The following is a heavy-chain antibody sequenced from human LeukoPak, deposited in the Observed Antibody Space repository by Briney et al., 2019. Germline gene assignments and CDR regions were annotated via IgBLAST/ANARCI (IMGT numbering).Heavy chain of an antibody. D-gene: IGHD6-19*01. CDR1: GGSISSYY. Sequence: SETLSLTCTVSGGSISSYYWSWIRQPPGKGLEWIGEINHSGSTNYNPSLKSRVTISVDTSKNQFSLKLSSVTAADTAVYYCARGRSGWSLGFWFDPWGQGTLVTVSS. V-gene: IGHV4-34*01. CDR3: ARGRSGWSLGFWFDP. CDR2: INHSGST. J-gene: IGHJ5*02.